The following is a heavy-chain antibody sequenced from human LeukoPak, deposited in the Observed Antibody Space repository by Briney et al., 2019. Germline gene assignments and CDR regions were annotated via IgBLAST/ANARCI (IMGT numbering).Heavy chain of an antibody. Sequence: AGSLRRSGSASGFTFSVYSMSWVGQAPGNGLEGVALIKQDASTYEYVDSFKCRVTIARDNAENSLYLQMNSLGVDDTAVYYCARWRGGQSEFDSWGQGTLVTVSS. CDR3: ARWRGGQSEFDS. V-gene: IGHV3-7*01. D-gene: IGHD3-16*01. CDR2: IKQDASTY. J-gene: IGHJ4*02. CDR1: GFTFSVYS.